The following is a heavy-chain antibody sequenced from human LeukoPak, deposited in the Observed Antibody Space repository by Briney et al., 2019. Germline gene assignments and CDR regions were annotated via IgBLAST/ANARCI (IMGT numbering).Heavy chain of an antibody. V-gene: IGHV4-39*01. D-gene: IGHD2-2*01. J-gene: IGHJ5*02. CDR1: GGSISSSSYY. CDR3: ARGSSTTPSWFDP. CDR2: IYYSGST. Sequence: SETLSLTCTVSGGSISSSSYYWGWIRQPPWKGLEWIGSIYYSGSTYYNPSLKSRVTISVDTSKNQFSLKLSSVTAADTAVYYCARGSSTTPSWFDPWGQGTLVTVSS.